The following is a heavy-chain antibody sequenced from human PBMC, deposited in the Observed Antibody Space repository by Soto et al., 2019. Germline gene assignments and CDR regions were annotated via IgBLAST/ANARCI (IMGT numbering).Heavy chain of an antibody. V-gene: IGHV3-11*01. Sequence: GGSLRLSCAASGFTFSDYYMSWIRQAPGKGLEWVSYISSSGSTIYYADSVKGRFTISRDNAKNSLYLQMNSLRAEDTAVYYCARAPFDRRYFDWLFPPFDAFDIWGQGTMVTVSS. CDR3: ARAPFDRRYFDWLFPPFDAFDI. J-gene: IGHJ3*02. CDR2: ISSSGSTI. D-gene: IGHD3-9*01. CDR1: GFTFSDYY.